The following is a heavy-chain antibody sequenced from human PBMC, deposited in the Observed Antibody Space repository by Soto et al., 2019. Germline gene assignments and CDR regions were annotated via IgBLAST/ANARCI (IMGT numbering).Heavy chain of an antibody. D-gene: IGHD3-10*01. CDR2: ITGSGDIT. CDR3: GKLEWLGDLPGHDH. Sequence: EVQLLESGGGLVQPGGSLRLSCAASGFTFRNYVMSWVRQAPGKGLEWLSSITGSGDITYYADSVRGRFAISRDTSKNPLYLQMDSLGAEDTAIYYCGKLEWLGDLPGHDHWGRGTLLTVSS. CDR1: GFTFRNYV. J-gene: IGHJ4*02. V-gene: IGHV3-23*01.